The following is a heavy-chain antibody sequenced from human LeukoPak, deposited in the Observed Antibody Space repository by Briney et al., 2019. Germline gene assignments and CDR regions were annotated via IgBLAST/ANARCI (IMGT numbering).Heavy chain of an antibody. D-gene: IGHD2-8*01. CDR3: AKEIRPNAH. CDR1: GFTFSSHA. V-gene: IGHV3-23*01. CDR2: ISINADDT. Sequence: PGGSLRLSCAASGFTFSSHAMTWVRQAPGKGLEWVSSISINADDTHYADSVKGRFTISRDNSKKTLFLQMNSLRVDDTAIYYCAKEIRPNAHWGQGTLVIASS. J-gene: IGHJ4*02.